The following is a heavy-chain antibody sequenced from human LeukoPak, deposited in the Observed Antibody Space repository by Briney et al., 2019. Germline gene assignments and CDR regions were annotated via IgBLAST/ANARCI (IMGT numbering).Heavy chain of an antibody. Sequence: SETLSLTCTVSGGSVSSSSYYWSWIRQPPGQGLQWIGYIYYSGSTNYNPSLKSRVTISIDTSKNQFSLSLSSVTAADTAVYYCARDRAKLSRDGAAYYFDSWGQGILLTVSS. CDR1: GGSVSSSSYY. V-gene: IGHV4-61*01. J-gene: IGHJ4*02. CDR2: IYYSGST. CDR3: ARDRAKLSRDGAAYYFDS. D-gene: IGHD3-10*01.